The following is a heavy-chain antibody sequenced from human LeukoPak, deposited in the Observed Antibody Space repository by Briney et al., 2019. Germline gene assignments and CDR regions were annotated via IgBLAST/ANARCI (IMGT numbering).Heavy chain of an antibody. CDR2: IAPSSGTT. D-gene: IGHD3-10*01. CDR3: ARASGSSAVPFDY. V-gene: IGHV1-46*01. CDR1: GYTFTSNY. J-gene: IGHJ4*02. Sequence: ASVKVSCKASGYTFTSNYMHWVRPAPGQGLEWMGVIAPSSGTTSYAQKFQGRVTMTRDTSTSTLYMELSSLTSEDTAVYYCARASGSSAVPFDYWGQGTLVTVSS.